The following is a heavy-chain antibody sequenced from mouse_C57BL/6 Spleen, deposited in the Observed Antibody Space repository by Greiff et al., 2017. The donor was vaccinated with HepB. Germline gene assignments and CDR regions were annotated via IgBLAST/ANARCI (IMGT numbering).Heavy chain of an antibody. CDR3: ARGRDYSNYFYYAMDY. Sequence: QVQLQQPGAELVRPGTSVKLSCKASGYTFTSYWMHWVKQRPGQGLEWIGVIDPSDSYTNYNQKFKGKATLTVDTSSSTAYMQLSSLTSEDSAVYYCARGRDYSNYFYYAMDYWGQGTSVTVSS. CDR1: GYTFTSYW. V-gene: IGHV1-59*01. J-gene: IGHJ4*01. CDR2: IDPSDSYT. D-gene: IGHD2-5*01.